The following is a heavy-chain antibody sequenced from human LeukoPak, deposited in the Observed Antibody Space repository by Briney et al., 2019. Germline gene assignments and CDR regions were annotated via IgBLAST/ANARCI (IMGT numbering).Heavy chain of an antibody. CDR1: GFAFSSYW. D-gene: IGHD2-2*01. V-gene: IGHV3-23*01. CDR2: ISSSGGST. Sequence: GGSLRLSCAASGFAFSSYWMHWVRQAPGKGLVWVSLISSSGGSTFYADSVKGRFTISRDNSKNTLYLQMNSLRAEDTAVYYCAKHPAYCGSASCYPYFDYWGQGTLVTVSS. J-gene: IGHJ4*02. CDR3: AKHPAYCGSASCYPYFDY.